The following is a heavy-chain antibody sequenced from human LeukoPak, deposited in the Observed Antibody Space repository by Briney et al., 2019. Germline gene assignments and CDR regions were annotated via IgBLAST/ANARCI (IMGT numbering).Heavy chain of an antibody. CDR3: TRGGLTTVTA. V-gene: IGHV4-59*01. D-gene: IGHD4-17*01. Sequence: SETLSLTCTVSGGSISSYYWSWIRQPPGKGLEWIGYIYSSGSTNYSPSLKSRVTISVDTSKNQFPLKLDSVTAADTAVYYCTRGGLTTVTAWGQGTLVTVSS. CDR1: GGSISSYY. CDR2: IYSSGST. J-gene: IGHJ4*02.